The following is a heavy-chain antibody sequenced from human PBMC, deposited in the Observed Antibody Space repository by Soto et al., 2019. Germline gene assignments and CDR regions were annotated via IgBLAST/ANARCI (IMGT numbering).Heavy chain of an antibody. CDR1: GFTFSNYG. V-gene: IGHV3-33*01. D-gene: IGHD2-21*02. CDR2: ICGDGSSK. CDR3: ADCDPLNY. Sequence: GGSLRLSCAASGFTFSNYGMHWVRQAPGKGLEWVSTICGDGSSKYYADSVKGRFTISRDNSKNTVYLQMNSLRAEDTAVYYCADCDPLNYRGQGTMVTVSS. J-gene: IGHJ4*01.